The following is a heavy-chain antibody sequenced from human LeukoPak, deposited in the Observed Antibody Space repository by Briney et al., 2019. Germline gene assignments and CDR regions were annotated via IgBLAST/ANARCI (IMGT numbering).Heavy chain of an antibody. CDR1: GGTFSSYA. Sequence: ASVKVSCKASGGTFSSYAISWVRQAPGQGLEWMGGIIPILGTANYAQKFQGRVTITTDESTSTAYMELSSLRSEDTAVYYCARGGELDAFDIWGQGTMVTVSS. J-gene: IGHJ3*02. CDR2: IIPILGTA. CDR3: ARGGELDAFDI. D-gene: IGHD3-10*01. V-gene: IGHV1-69*05.